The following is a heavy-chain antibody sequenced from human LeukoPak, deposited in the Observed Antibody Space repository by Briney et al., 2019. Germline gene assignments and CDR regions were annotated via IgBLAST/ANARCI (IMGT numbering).Heavy chain of an antibody. CDR3: ARHGGTLDYFDY. V-gene: IGHV4-59*08. J-gene: IGHJ4*02. CDR1: GGSISTYY. D-gene: IGHD1-26*01. CDR2: ISDGEVT. Sequence: SETLSLTCNVSGGSISTYYWSWIRQPPGKGLEWIGYISDGEVTSYNPSLKGRVTISVDSPKNRFSLRLTSLTAVDTALYYCARHGGTLDYFDYWGPGSLVTVSS.